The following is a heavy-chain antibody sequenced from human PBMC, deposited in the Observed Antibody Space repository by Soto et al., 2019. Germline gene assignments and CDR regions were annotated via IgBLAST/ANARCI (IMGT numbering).Heavy chain of an antibody. CDR1: RFTFSSYV. V-gene: IGHV3-30*09. CDR3: ASSVGATGAYIDY. J-gene: IGHJ4*02. CDR2: LSYDGSNK. Sequence: QVQLVESGGGVVQPGRSLRLSCAASRFTFSSYVIHWVRQAPGNGLEWVAVLSYDGSNKYYADSVKGRFAISRDNSKNTLYLQMNSLRAEDTAVYYCASSVGATGAYIDYWGQGILVTVSS. D-gene: IGHD1-26*01.